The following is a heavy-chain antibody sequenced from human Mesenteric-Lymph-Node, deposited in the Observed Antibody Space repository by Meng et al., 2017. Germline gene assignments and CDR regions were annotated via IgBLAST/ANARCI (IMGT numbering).Heavy chain of an antibody. CDR1: GFTFGSYA. Sequence: GESLKISCAASGFTFGSYAVHWVRQAPGNGLEWVAVISSDGSHKYYADSLKGRVTISRDNSKNTLYLQMNSLRVEDTAVYYCARVSVTSDFWGQGTLVTVSS. J-gene: IGHJ4*02. CDR3: ARVSVTSDF. CDR2: ISSDGSHK. D-gene: IGHD4-17*01. V-gene: IGHV3-30*04.